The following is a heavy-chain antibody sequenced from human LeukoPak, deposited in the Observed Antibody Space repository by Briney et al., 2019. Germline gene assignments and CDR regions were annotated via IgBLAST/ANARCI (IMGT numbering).Heavy chain of an antibody. CDR3: ASRSSGYYYDY. D-gene: IGHD3-22*01. Sequence: GGSLRLSCAASGFTFSSYSMSWVRQAPGKGLEWVSSISSSSSYIYYADSVKGRFTISRDNAENSLYLQMNSLRAEDTAVYYCASRSSGYYYDYWGQGTLVTVSS. V-gene: IGHV3-21*01. J-gene: IGHJ4*02. CDR2: ISSSSSYI. CDR1: GFTFSSYS.